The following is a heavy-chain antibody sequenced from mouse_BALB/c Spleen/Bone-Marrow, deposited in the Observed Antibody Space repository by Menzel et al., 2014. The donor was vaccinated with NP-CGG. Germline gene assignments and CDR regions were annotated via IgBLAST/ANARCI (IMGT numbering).Heavy chain of an antibody. D-gene: IGHD1-2*01. Sequence: EVQVVESGPSLVKPSQTLSLTCSVTGDSINSGYWNWIRKFPGNKLDYMGYISYSGSTYYNPSLKSRISITRDTPKNQYYLQLNSVTTEDTATYYCAIITTAWYFDVWGAGTTVTVSS. V-gene: IGHV3-8*02. CDR1: GDSINSGY. CDR3: AIITTAWYFDV. CDR2: ISYSGST. J-gene: IGHJ1*01.